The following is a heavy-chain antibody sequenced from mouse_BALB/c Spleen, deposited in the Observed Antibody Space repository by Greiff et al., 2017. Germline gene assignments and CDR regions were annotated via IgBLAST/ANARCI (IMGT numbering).Heavy chain of an antibody. D-gene: IGHD2-14*01. Sequence: EVKVVESGGGLVKPGGSLKLSCAASGFTFSDYYMYWVRQTPEKRLEWVATISDGGSYTYYPDSVKGRFTISRDNAKNNLYLQMSSLKSEDTAMYYCARDPSYYRYDDGFAYWGQGTLVTVSA. CDR1: GFTFSDYY. V-gene: IGHV5-4*02. CDR2: ISDGGSYT. CDR3: ARDPSYYRYDDGFAY. J-gene: IGHJ3*01.